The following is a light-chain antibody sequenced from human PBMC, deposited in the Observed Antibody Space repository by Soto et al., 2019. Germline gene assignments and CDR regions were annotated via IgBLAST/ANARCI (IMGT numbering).Light chain of an antibody. J-gene: IGKJ1*01. CDR3: QHYGASSPGT. CDR1: QSIDSW. V-gene: IGKV1-5*03. CDR2: KAS. Sequence: DIQMTQSPSTLSASVGDRVTITCRASQSIDSWLAWFQQKPGKAPKVLISKASTLESGVPSRFSGSASGTEFTLTISSLQTEDFASYYCQHYGASSPGTFGQGNKVEIK.